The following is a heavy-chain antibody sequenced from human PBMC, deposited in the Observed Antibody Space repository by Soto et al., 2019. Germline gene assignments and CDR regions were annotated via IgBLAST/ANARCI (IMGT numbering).Heavy chain of an antibody. CDR1: GFTFSSYA. Sequence: WGSLRLPCAASGFTFSSYAMNWVRQAPGKGLEWVSGMGGDGGRTYYADSVKGRFTISRDNSKNTLFLQMNSLRAEDTAVYYCAARFDSGGWYYGAFDIWGQGTMVTVSS. CDR3: AARFDSGGWYYGAFDI. CDR2: MGGDGGRT. V-gene: IGHV3-23*01. D-gene: IGHD6-19*01. J-gene: IGHJ3*02.